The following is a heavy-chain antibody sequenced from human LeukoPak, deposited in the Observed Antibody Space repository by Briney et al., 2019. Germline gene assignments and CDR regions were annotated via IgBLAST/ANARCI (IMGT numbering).Heavy chain of an antibody. Sequence: GASVKGSCKASGYTFTSFYIHWVRQAPGQGLEWMGWINPNSGGTNYAQKFQGWVTMTRDTSISTAYMALSRLRSDDTAVYYCARDRSGMDVWGQGTTVTVSS. CDR2: INPNSGGT. CDR3: ARDRSGMDV. CDR1: GYTFTSFY. J-gene: IGHJ6*02. D-gene: IGHD6-19*01. V-gene: IGHV1-2*04.